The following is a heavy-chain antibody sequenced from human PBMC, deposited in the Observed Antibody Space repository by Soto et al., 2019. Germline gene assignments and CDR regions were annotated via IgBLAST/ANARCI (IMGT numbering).Heavy chain of an antibody. CDR2: IYYSGPT. CDR3: PRGYSLSAY. Sequence: IWIRQPPGKGLEWIGYIYYSGPTRYNPSLESRVTISIDSSKNQVSLNLTSVTAADTAVYYSPRGYSLSAYRGKGT. J-gene: IGHJ4*02. V-gene: IGHV4-59*01. D-gene: IGHD4-4*01.